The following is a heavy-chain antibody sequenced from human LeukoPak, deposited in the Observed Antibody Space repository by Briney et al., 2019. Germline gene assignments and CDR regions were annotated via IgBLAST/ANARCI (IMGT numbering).Heavy chain of an antibody. J-gene: IGHJ4*02. CDR3: VRGSTLRHYQY. CDR1: GGSISNTNW. CDR2: ISLSGLT. V-gene: IGHV4-4*02. D-gene: IGHD3-16*01. Sequence: SETLSLTCGVSGGSISNTNWWSWVRQPPGQGLEWIGEISLSGLTNYNPSLKSRVTVSVDTSKNQFSLKLSSVTAADTALYYCVRGSTLRHYQYWGQGTLVTVSS.